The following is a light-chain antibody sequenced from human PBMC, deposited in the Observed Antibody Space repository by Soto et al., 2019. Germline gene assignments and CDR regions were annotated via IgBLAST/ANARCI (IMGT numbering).Light chain of an antibody. CDR1: QIISTY. CDR2: GAS. CDR3: QQSYSTPHT. V-gene: IGKV1-39*01. J-gene: IGKJ2*01. Sequence: DIQMTQSPSSLAASVGDRVTISCRASQIISTYLNWYQQKPGQVPTLLIYGASSLQSGVPSRFSASGSGTDFTLSIISLQREDFATYYCQQSYSTPHTFGQGTKLEIK.